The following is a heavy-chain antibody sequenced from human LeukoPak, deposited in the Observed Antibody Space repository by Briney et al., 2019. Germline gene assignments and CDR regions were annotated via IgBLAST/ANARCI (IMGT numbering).Heavy chain of an antibody. Sequence: PGGSLRLSCAASGFTFSSYGMHWVRQAPGKGLEWVSVISYDGSNKYYADSVKGRFTISRANSKNTLYLQMNSLRAEDTAVYYCAKDLPTRSGWCAYFQHWGQGTLVTVSS. D-gene: IGHD6-19*01. CDR3: AKDLPTRSGWCAYFQH. V-gene: IGHV3-30*18. J-gene: IGHJ1*01. CDR2: ISYDGSNK. CDR1: GFTFSSYG.